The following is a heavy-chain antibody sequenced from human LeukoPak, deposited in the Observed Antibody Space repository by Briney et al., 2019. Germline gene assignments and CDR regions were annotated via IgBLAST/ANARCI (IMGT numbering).Heavy chain of an antibody. J-gene: IGHJ6*02. CDR1: GFTFSSYG. Sequence: GGSLRLSCAASGFTFSSYGMHWVRQAPGKGLEWVAVIWYDGSNKYYADSVKGRFTISRDNSKNTLYLQMNRLRVEDTAVYYCVRGEYYSSSGMDVWGQGTTVTVSS. CDR3: VRGEYYSSSGMDV. D-gene: IGHD3-10*01. CDR2: IWYDGSNK. V-gene: IGHV3-30*02.